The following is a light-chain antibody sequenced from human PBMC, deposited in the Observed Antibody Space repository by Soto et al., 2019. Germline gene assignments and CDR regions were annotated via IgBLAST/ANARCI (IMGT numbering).Light chain of an antibody. V-gene: IGKV1-12*01. CDR1: QGISNW. CDR3: QQANSFPLT. J-gene: IGKJ4*01. Sequence: DIQMTQSPSSVSASVGDRVSITCRASQGISNWLAWYQQKPGRAPKILIYTGSSLQSGVPSRFSGTGSGTDFTLTISSLQPEDVATYYCQQANSFPLTFGGGPKVEIK. CDR2: TGS.